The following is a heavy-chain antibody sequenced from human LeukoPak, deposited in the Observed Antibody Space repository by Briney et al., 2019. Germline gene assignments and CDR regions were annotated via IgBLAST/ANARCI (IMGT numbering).Heavy chain of an antibody. J-gene: IGHJ4*02. CDR1: GGSISSYY. Sequence: SETLSLTCTVFGGSISSYYWSWIRQPPGKGLEWIGYIYYSGSTNYNPSLKSRVTISVDTSKNQFSLKLSSVTAADTAVCYCARGLSPDYFDYWGQGTLVTVSS. CDR2: IYYSGST. CDR3: ARGLSPDYFDY. V-gene: IGHV4-59*01.